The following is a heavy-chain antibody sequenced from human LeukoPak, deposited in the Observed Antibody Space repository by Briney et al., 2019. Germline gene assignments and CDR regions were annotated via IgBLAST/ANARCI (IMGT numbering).Heavy chain of an antibody. J-gene: IGHJ2*01. Sequence: ASVKVSCKASGYTFTNYGLNWVRQAPGQGLEWMGWISVYNDKTNYAQKFQGRVTMTTDTSTRTAYMELRSLRSDDTAVYYCARTGTAGGYWYFDLWGHGTLVTVSS. CDR3: ARTGTAGGYWYFDL. CDR2: ISVYNDKT. V-gene: IGHV1-18*01. D-gene: IGHD3-10*01. CDR1: GYTFTNYG.